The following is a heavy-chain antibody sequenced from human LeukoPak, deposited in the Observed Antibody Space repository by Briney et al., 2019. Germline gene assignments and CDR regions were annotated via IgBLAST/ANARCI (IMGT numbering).Heavy chain of an antibody. D-gene: IGHD4-17*01. Sequence: SVKVSCKTSGGTFNNSAISWVRQAPGQGLEWLGGIMPLFGTAGYAQKFQGRVTITKDESTRTVYLELTSLTSDDTAVYYSARDVHGDYGSGWFDPWGQGTLASVSS. CDR1: GGTFNNSA. J-gene: IGHJ5*02. CDR3: ARDVHGDYGSGWFDP. CDR2: IMPLFGTA. V-gene: IGHV1-69*05.